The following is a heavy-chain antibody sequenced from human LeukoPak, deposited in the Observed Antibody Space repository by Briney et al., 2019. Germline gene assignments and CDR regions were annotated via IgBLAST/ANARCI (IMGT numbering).Heavy chain of an antibody. V-gene: IGHV3-21*01. CDR2: ISSSSSYI. CDR3: ARGGDIVVVVAGRFDY. CDR1: GFTFSSYS. Sequence: GGSLRLSCAASGFTFSSYSMNWVRQAPGKGLEWVSSISSSSSYIYYADSVKGRFTISRDNAKNSLYLQVNSLRAEDTAVYYCARGGDIVVVVAGRFDYWGQGTLVTVSS. J-gene: IGHJ4*02. D-gene: IGHD2-15*01.